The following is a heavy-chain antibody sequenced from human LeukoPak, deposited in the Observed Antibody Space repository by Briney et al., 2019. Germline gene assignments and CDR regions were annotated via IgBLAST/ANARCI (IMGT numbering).Heavy chain of an antibody. CDR2: IYYSGST. CDR1: GGSISSYY. CDR3: ARDAFGSGSYNWFDP. V-gene: IGHV4-59*01. D-gene: IGHD1-26*01. J-gene: IGHJ5*02. Sequence: SETLSPTCTVSGGSISSYYWSWIRQPPGKGLEWIGYIYYSGSTNYNPSLKSRVTISVDTSKNQFSLKLSSVTAADTAVYYCARDAFGSGSYNWFDPWGQGTLVTVSS.